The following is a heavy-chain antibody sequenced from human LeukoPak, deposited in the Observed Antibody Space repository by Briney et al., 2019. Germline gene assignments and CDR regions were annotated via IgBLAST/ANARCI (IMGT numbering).Heavy chain of an antibody. D-gene: IGHD3-22*01. CDR2: INPNSGVT. Sequence: ASVKVSCKASGYTFTGYYILWVRQAPGQGLEWMGWINPNSGVTKYAQKFQGRVTVTTDTSIGTANMELRRLTSDDRAVYFCARGPPTRVVVITTGDFDYWGQGTLVTVSS. V-gene: IGHV1-2*02. J-gene: IGHJ4*02. CDR1: GYTFTGYY. CDR3: ARGPPTRVVVITTGDFDY.